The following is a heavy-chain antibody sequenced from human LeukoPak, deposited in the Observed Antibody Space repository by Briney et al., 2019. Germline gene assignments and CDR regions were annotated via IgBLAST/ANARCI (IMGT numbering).Heavy chain of an antibody. CDR3: ARAVAGTGHYYYYYYMDV. D-gene: IGHD6-19*01. V-gene: IGHV4-39*01. J-gene: IGHJ6*03. CDR1: GGSISSSSYY. Sequence: SETLSLTCTVSGGSISSSSYYWGWIRQPPGKGLEWIGSIYYSGSTYYNPSLKSRVTIPVDTSKNQFSLKLSSVTAADTAVYYCARAVAGTGHYYYYYYMDVWGKGTTVTISS. CDR2: IYYSGST.